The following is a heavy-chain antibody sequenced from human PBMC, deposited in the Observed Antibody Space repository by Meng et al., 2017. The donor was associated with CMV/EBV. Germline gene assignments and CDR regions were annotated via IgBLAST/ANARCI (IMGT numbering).Heavy chain of an antibody. CDR3: AKDGTIFGAYYYYYYGMDV. J-gene: IGHJ6*02. D-gene: IGHD3-3*01. CDR1: GFTFSSYG. V-gene: IGHV3-30*02. CDR2: IRYDGSNK. Sequence: GESLKISCAASGFTFSSYGMHWVRQAPGKGLEWVAFIRYDGSNKYYADSVKGRFTISRDNSKNTLYLQMNSLRAEDTAVYYCAKDGTIFGAYYYYYYGMDVWGQGTTVTVSS.